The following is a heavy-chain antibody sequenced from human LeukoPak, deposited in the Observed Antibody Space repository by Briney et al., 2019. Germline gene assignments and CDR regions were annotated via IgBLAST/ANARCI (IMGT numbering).Heavy chain of an antibody. D-gene: IGHD1-14*01. V-gene: IGHV1-18*01. CDR3: ARDSDTITAYYYYYMDV. CDR1: GGTFSSYA. Sequence: GASVKVSCKASGGTFSSYAISWVRQAPGQGLEWMGWISAYNGNTNYAQKLQGRVTMTTDTSTSTAYMELRSLRSDDTAVYYCARDSDTITAYYYYYMDVWGKGTTVTVSS. J-gene: IGHJ6*03. CDR2: ISAYNGNT.